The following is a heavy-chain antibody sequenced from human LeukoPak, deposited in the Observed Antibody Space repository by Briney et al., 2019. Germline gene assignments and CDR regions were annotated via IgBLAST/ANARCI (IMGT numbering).Heavy chain of an antibody. D-gene: IGHD2-15*01. V-gene: IGHV3-48*03. CDR2: ISPSGSTM. CDR3: GRGAYCSGGTCYRFNAFDI. J-gene: IGHJ3*02. Sequence: PGGSLRLSCATSGFTFSNYEMNWVRQAPGKGLEWVSYISPSGSTMYYTDSVKGRFTISTDNAKNSLYLQMNSLRAEDTAVYYCGRGAYCSGGTCYRFNAFDIWGQGTTVTVSS. CDR1: GFTFSNYE.